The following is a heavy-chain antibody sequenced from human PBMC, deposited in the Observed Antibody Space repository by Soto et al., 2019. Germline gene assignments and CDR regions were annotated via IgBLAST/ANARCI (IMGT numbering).Heavy chain of an antibody. D-gene: IGHD3-22*01. Sequence: GGSLRLSCAASGFTFSNAWMSWVRQAPGKGLEWVGRIKSKTDGGTTDYAAPVKGRFTISRDDSKNTLYLQMNSLKTEDTAVYYCTTVTYYYDSSGYYYYGMEVWGQGTTVTVSS. V-gene: IGHV3-15*01. CDR2: IKSKTDGGTT. J-gene: IGHJ6*02. CDR3: TTVTYYYDSSGYYYYGMEV. CDR1: GFTFSNAW.